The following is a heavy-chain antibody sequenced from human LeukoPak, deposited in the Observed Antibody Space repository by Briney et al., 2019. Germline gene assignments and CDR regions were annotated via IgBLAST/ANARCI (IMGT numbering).Heavy chain of an antibody. CDR1: GFTVSSNY. J-gene: IGHJ4*02. CDR2: ISYDGSNK. D-gene: IGHD6-19*01. V-gene: IGHV3-30*18. Sequence: PGGSLRLSCAASGFTVSSNYMSWVRQAPGKGLEWVAVISYDGSNKYYADSVKGRFTISRDNSKNTLYLQMNSLRAEDTAVYYCAKGRLIYWGQGTLVTVSS. CDR3: AKGRLIY.